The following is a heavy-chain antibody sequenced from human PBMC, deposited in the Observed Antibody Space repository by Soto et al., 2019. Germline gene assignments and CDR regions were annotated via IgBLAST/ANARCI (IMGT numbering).Heavy chain of an antibody. CDR1: GYTFTSYA. CDR3: AREGLLLLPDY. CDR2: INAGNGNT. V-gene: IGHV1-3*01. D-gene: IGHD3-22*01. Sequence: GASVKVSCKASGYTFTSYAMYWVRQAPGQRLEWMGWINAGNGNTNYARKFQGRVTMTTDTSTSTAYMEVRSLTSDDTAVYYCAREGLLLLPDYWGQGTLVTVSS. J-gene: IGHJ4*02.